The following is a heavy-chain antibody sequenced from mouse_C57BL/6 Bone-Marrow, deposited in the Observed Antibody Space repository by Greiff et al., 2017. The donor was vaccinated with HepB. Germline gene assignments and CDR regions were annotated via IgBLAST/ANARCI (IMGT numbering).Heavy chain of an antibody. Sequence: VESGGGLVKPGGSLKLSCAASGFTFSSYAMSWVRQTPEKRLEWVATISDGGSYTYYPDNVKGRFTISRDNAKNNLYLQMSHLKSEDTAMYYCFYYMDYWGQGTSVTVSS. D-gene: IGHD2-1*01. J-gene: IGHJ4*01. V-gene: IGHV5-4*01. CDR3: FYYMDY. CDR1: GFTFSSYA. CDR2: ISDGGSYT.